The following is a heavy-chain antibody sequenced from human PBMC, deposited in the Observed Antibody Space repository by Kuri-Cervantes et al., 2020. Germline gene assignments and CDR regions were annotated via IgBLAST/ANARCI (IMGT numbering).Heavy chain of an antibody. CDR2: ISFDESNE. CDR3: AKDGGDGYNLYMDV. D-gene: IGHD5-24*01. CDR1: GFTFSSYP. Sequence: GGSLRLSCAASGFTFSSYPMHWVRQAPGKGLEWVAVISFDESNEYYADSVKGRFTISRDNSKNILYLQMHSPRPEDTAVYFCAKDGGDGYNLYMDVWGQGTTVTVSS. V-gene: IGHV3-30-3*01. J-gene: IGHJ6*02.